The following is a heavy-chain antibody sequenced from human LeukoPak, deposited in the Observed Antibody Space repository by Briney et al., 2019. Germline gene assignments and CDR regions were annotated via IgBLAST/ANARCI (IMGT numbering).Heavy chain of an antibody. D-gene: IGHD3-10*01. Sequence: ASVKVSCKASGYTFTSYGISWVRQAPGQGLEWMGWISAYNGNTNYAQKLQGRVTMTTDTSTSTAYMELRSLRSDDTAVYYCARDAITMVRGATGYWGQGTLVTVSS. CDR2: ISAYNGNT. J-gene: IGHJ4*02. V-gene: IGHV1-18*01. CDR3: ARDAITMVRGATGY. CDR1: GYTFTSYG.